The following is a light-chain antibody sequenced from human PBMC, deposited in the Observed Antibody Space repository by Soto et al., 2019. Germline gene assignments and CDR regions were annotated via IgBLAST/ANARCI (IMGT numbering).Light chain of an antibody. J-gene: IGKJ1*01. V-gene: IGKV3-15*01. CDR2: GAS. CDR1: QSVSSN. CDR3: QQYYSTPRT. Sequence: EIVLTQSPATLSVSPGERATLSCRASQSVSSNLAWYQQKPGQAPRLLIYGASTRATGIPARFSGSGSGTEFTLTISSLQAEDVAVYYCQQYYSTPRTFGQGTKV.